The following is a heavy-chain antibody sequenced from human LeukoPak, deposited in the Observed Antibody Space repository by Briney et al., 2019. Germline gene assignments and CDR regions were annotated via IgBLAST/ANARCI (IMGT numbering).Heavy chain of an antibody. CDR2: INPTGGST. D-gene: IGHD3-22*01. J-gene: IGHJ4*02. CDR1: GYTFTSYY. Sequence: GASVKVSCKASGYTFTSYYMHWVRQAPGQGLEWMGLINPTGGSTGYAQKFQGRVTMTRDMSTSTDYMELRSLRSDDTAVYYCARDLLYYYDSSGYPYWGQGTLVTVSS. CDR3: ARDLLYYYDSSGYPY. V-gene: IGHV1-46*01.